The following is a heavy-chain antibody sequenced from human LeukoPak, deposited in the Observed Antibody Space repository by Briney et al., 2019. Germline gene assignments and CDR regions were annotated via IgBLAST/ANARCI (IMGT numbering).Heavy chain of an antibody. CDR1: GYTFTSYG. CDR2: ISAYNGNT. J-gene: IGHJ2*01. CDR3: ARLMTTVTTFLRSYWYFDL. Sequence: ASVKVSCKASGYTFTSYGISWVRQAPGQGLEWMGWISAYNGNTNYAQKLQGRVTMTTDTSTSTAYMELRSLRSDDTAVYYCARLMTTVTTFLRSYWYFDLWGRGTLVTASS. D-gene: IGHD4-17*01. V-gene: IGHV1-18*01.